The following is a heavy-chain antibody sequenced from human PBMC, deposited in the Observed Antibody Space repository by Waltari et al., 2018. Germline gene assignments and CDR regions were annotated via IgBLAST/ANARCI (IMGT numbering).Heavy chain of an antibody. CDR3: ARPSSGWGGYFDY. D-gene: IGHD6-19*01. V-gene: IGHV4-39*01. J-gene: IGHJ4*02. CDR1: GGSISRSRYY. CDR2: IYYSGST. Sequence: QLQLQESGPGLVKPSETLSLTCTVSGGSISRSRYYWGWIRQPPGKGLEWIGIIYYSGSTYYNPSLKSRVTISVDTSKNQFSLKLSSVTAADTAVYYCARPSSGWGGYFDYWGQGTLVTVSS.